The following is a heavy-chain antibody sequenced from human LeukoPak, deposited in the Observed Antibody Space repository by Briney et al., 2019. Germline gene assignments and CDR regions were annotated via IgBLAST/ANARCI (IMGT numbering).Heavy chain of an antibody. Sequence: PGGSLRLSCAASGFTFSSYGMHWVRHAPGKGLEWVAFIRYDGSNKYYADSVKGRFTISRDNSKNTLYLQMNSLRADDTALYYCSVAFSDYFDYWGQGTLVTVSS. CDR1: GFTFSSYG. V-gene: IGHV3-30*02. CDR3: SVAFSDYFDY. J-gene: IGHJ4*02. CDR2: IRYDGSNK. D-gene: IGHD5-12*01.